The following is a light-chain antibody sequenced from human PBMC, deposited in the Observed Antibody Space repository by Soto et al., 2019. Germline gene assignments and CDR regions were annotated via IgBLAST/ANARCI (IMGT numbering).Light chain of an antibody. Sequence: DIQMTQSPATLSASVGGRVTITCWASQSISRWLTWYQQKPGKAPKLLIYEASNLESGVPSRLSGSGYGTEFTITIGGMQTDDFETYYCQQFNSYPITFGQGTRLEIK. CDR1: QSISRW. V-gene: IGKV1-5*01. CDR3: QQFNSYPIT. J-gene: IGKJ5*01. CDR2: EAS.